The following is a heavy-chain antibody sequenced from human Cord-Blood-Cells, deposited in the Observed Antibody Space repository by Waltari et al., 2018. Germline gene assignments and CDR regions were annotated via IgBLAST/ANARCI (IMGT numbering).Heavy chain of an antibody. CDR2: MNPNSGNT. J-gene: IGHJ4*02. V-gene: IGHV1-8*03. CDR1: GYTFTSYD. D-gene: IGHD7-27*01. Sequence: QVQLVQSGAEVKKPGASVKVSCTASGYTFTSYDIKRVRQATGQGLEWMGWMNPNSGNTGYAQKFQGRVTITRNTSISTAYMELSSLRSEDTAVYYCATRRRELTGDQGHYFDYWGQGTLVTVSS. CDR3: ATRRRELTGDQGHYFDY.